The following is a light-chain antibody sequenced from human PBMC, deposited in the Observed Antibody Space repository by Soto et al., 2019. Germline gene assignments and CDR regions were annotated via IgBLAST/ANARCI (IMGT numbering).Light chain of an antibody. J-gene: IGLJ2*01. CDR1: SGHSTYA. CDR3: QTWGTGIRV. CDR2: LKSDGSH. V-gene: IGLV4-69*01. Sequence: QSVLTQSPSASASLGASVKLTCTLSSGHSTYAIAWHQQQPEKGPRYLMKLKSDGSHNKGDGIPDRFSGSSSGAERYLTISSLQSEDEADYYCQTWGTGIRVFGGGTKLTVL.